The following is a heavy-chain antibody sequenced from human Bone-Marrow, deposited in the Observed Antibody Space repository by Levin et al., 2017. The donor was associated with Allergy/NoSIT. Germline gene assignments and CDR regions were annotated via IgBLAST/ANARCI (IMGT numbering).Heavy chain of an antibody. D-gene: IGHD1-26*01. V-gene: IGHV3-11*01. CDR1: GFTFSDYY. Sequence: GGSLRLSCAASGFTFSDYYMGWIRQAPGKGLQWVSYISDSGWTIYYADSLKGRFTFSRDNANKSIYLQVNSLRAEDTAIYYCARRAKTSFAFDIWGQGTLVTVSS. CDR2: ISDSGWTI. CDR3: ARRAKTSFAFDI. J-gene: IGHJ3*02.